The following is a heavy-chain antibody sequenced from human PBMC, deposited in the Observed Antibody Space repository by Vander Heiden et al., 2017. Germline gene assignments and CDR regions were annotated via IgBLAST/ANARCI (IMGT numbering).Heavy chain of an antibody. V-gene: IGHV3-20*01. CDR2: ITWNGGST. J-gene: IGHJ6*02. Sequence: VRPGGSLRLSCAASGFTFDDYGMSWVRQAPGKGLEWVSGITWNGGSTGYADSVKGRFTISRDNAKNSLYLQMNRLRAEDTALYHCARGVRGYRWGMDVWGQGTTVTVSS. D-gene: IGHD5-18*01. CDR3: ARGVRGYRWGMDV. CDR1: GFTFDDYG.